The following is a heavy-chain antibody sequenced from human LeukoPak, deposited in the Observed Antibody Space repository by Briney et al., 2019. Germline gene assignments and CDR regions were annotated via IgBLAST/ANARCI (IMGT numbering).Heavy chain of an antibody. CDR2: IYSGSST. CDR3: ARETLACGGDCLDY. V-gene: IGHV3-66*02. Sequence: GGSLRLSCAASGFTVSSNYMSWVRQAPGKGLEWVSVIYSGSSTYYADSVKGRFTISRDNSKNTLYLQMNSLRAEDTAVYYCARETLACGGDCLDYWGQGTLVTVSS. D-gene: IGHD2-21*02. J-gene: IGHJ4*02. CDR1: GFTVSSNY.